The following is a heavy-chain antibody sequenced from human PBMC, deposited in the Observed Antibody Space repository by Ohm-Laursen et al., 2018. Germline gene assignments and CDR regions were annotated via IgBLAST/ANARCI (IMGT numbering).Heavy chain of an antibody. CDR3: VRFGVNHGMDV. Sequence: SLRLSCVASGFTFSRYWMTWVRQPPGKGLEWVARIKVDGSEKDYVDSVKGRFTISRDDAKNSLYLQMSSLRAEDTAVYYCVRFGVNHGMDVWGQGTTVTASS. D-gene: IGHD3-16*01. CDR2: IKVDGSEK. V-gene: IGHV3-7*01. J-gene: IGHJ6*02. CDR1: GFTFSRYW.